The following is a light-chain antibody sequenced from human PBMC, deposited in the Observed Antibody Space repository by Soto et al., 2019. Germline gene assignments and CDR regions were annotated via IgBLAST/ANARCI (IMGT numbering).Light chain of an antibody. J-gene: IGLJ2*01. Sequence: QSVLTQPRSVSGSPGQSVTISCAGSSADVGGYDFVSWYKQHPGKAPKLIISDVSKRPSGVPDRFSGSKSGSTASLTISGLQAEDEADYYCSSYTSSRLVFGGGTKLTVL. V-gene: IGLV2-11*01. CDR1: SADVGGYDF. CDR2: DVS. CDR3: SSYTSSRLV.